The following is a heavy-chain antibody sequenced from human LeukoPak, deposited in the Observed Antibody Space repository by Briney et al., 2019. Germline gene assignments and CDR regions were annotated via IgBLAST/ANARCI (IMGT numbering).Heavy chain of an antibody. V-gene: IGHV3-23*01. D-gene: IGHD3-10*01. J-gene: IGHJ4*02. CDR1: GFTFSSYA. Sequence: GGSLRLSCAASGFTFSSYAMSWVRQAPGKGLEWVSAISGSGGSTYYADSVKGRFTISRDNSKNTLYLQMNSLRAEDTAVYYCAKDRFSGSYYPCYFDYWGQGTLVTVSS. CDR2: ISGSGGST. CDR3: AKDRFSGSYYPCYFDY.